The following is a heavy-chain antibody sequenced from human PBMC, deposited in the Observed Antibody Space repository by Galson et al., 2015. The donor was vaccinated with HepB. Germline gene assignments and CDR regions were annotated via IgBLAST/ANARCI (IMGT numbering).Heavy chain of an antibody. CDR1: GLTFSNAW. Sequence: SLRLSCAASGLTFSNAWMTWVRQVPGKGLEWVGRIKSITDGGTTEYATPVKGRFTISRDDSKNMVYLQMNRLNIEDTAVYYCTTPNVDTYVHALRFDHWGQGTLVTVSS. CDR3: TTPNVDTYVHALRFDH. CDR2: IKSITDGGTT. D-gene: IGHD3-10*02. J-gene: IGHJ4*02. V-gene: IGHV3-15*01.